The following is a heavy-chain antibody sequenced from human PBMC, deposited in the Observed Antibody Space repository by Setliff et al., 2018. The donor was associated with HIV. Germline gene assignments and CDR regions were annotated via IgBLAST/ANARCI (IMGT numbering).Heavy chain of an antibody. V-gene: IGHV3-30*03. J-gene: IGHJ4*02. CDR3: TRVDYDFWSGPMTRYYFDY. CDR1: GGSFSGYY. CDR2: ISYDGNIK. Sequence: LSLTCAVYGGSFSGYYWSWIRQAPGKGLEWVAVISYDGNIKYYADSVKGRFTISRDNSKNTLFLQMSSLRTEDTAVYYCTRVDYDFWSGPMTRYYFDYWGQGTLVTVSS. D-gene: IGHD3-3*01.